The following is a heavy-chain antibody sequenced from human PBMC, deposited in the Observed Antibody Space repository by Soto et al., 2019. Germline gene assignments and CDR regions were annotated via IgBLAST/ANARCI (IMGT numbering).Heavy chain of an antibody. CDR2: MSGGADDA. J-gene: IGHJ4*02. CDR1: GVTFSNYG. Sequence: SGGSLRLSCAASGVTFSNYGMSWVRQAPGKGLEWVSVMSGGADDAYYADSVKGRFTISRDNSKNTLYLQMNSLRAEDTAVYYCAKKVTIYAVDPADYWGQGTLVTVSS. V-gene: IGHV3-23*01. CDR3: AKKVTIYAVDPADY. D-gene: IGHD3-3*01.